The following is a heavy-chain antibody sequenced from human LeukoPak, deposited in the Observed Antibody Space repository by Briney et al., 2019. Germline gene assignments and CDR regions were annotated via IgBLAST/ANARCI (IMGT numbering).Heavy chain of an antibody. CDR3: ARDNSVDYGGNSGAPAFDI. V-gene: IGHV1-18*01. Sequence: GASVKVSCKASGYTFTSYGISWVRQAPGQGLEWMGWISAYNGNTNYAQKLQGRVTMTTDTSTSTAYMELRSLRSDDTAVYYCARDNSVDYGGNSGAPAFDIWGQGTMVTVSS. CDR2: ISAYNGNT. J-gene: IGHJ3*02. D-gene: IGHD4-23*01. CDR1: GYTFTSYG.